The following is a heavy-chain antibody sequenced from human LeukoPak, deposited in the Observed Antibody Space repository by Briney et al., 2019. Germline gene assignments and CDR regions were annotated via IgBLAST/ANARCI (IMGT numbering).Heavy chain of an antibody. CDR2: IRFDGSNE. CDR3: AKDRGWELLLWDVFHI. J-gene: IGHJ3*02. CDR1: GFSFSNYG. Sequence: GGSLRLSCVASGFSFSNYGMHWVRQAPGKGLEWVAFIRFDGSNEDYADSVKGRFTISRDNSKNTVFLQMNGLRAEDTAIYYFAKDRGWELLLWDVFHIWAKGTLVTFSS. D-gene: IGHD1-26*01. V-gene: IGHV3-30*02.